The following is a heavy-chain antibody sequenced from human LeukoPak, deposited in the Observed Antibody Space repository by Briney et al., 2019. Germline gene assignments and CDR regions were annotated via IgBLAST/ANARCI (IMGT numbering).Heavy chain of an antibody. CDR1: GGSFSGYY. CDR2: INHSGST. J-gene: IGHJ5*02. V-gene: IGHV4-34*01. Sequence: SETLSLTCAVYGGSFSGYYWSWIRQPPGKGLEWIGEINHSGSTNYNPSLKSRVTISVDTSKNQFSLKLSSVTAADTAVYYCATLPFDPWGQGTLVTVSS. CDR3: ATLPFDP.